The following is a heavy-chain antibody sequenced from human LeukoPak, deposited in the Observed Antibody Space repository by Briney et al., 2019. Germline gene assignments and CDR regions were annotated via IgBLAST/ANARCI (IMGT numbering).Heavy chain of an antibody. D-gene: IGHD5-24*01. Sequence: PSETLSLTCTVSGGSISSYYWSWIRQPPGKGLEWIGYIYYSGSTSYNPSLKSRVTISVDTSKNQFSLKLSSVTAADTAVYYCAREGRDGSDYWGQGTLVTVSS. CDR2: IYYSGST. J-gene: IGHJ4*02. CDR1: GGSISSYY. V-gene: IGHV4-59*01. CDR3: AREGRDGSDY.